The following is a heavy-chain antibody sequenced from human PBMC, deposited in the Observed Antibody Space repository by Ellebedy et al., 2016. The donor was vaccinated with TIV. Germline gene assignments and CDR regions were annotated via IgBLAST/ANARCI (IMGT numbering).Heavy chain of an antibody. J-gene: IGHJ4*02. V-gene: IGHV3-33*01. CDR3: AREPIYSGSYLGRDPYFDY. CDR1: GFTFSSYG. Sequence: PGGSLRLSCAASGFTFSSYGMHWVRQAPGKGLEWVAVIWYDGSNKYYADSVKGRFTISRDNSKNTLYLQMNSLRAEDTAVYYCAREPIYSGSYLGRDPYFDYWGQGTLVTVSS. CDR2: IWYDGSNK. D-gene: IGHD1-26*01.